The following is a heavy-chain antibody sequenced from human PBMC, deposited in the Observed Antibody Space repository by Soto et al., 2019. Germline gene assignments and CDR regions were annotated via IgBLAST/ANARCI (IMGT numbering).Heavy chain of an antibody. CDR2: ISGSGYST. CDR1: GFTFTSYA. V-gene: IGHV3-23*01. Sequence: GGSLRLSCAASGFTFTSYALSWVRQAPGQGLEWVSAISGSGYSTYYADSVKGRFTISRDNSKNTLYLQMNSLRAEDTAVYYCAKAPYYYDSSGYYYTAFDIWGQGTMVTVS. J-gene: IGHJ3*02. CDR3: AKAPYYYDSSGYYYTAFDI. D-gene: IGHD3-22*01.